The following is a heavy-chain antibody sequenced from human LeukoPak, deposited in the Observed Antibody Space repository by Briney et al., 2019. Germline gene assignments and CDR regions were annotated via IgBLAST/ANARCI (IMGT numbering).Heavy chain of an antibody. D-gene: IGHD5-12*01. J-gene: IGHJ4*02. CDR1: GYTFTGYY. V-gene: IGHV1-2*02. CDR3: ARELGGYSGYDYGY. CDR2: TNPNSGGT. Sequence: ASVKVSCKASGYTFTGYYMHWVRQAPGQGLEWMGWTNPNSGGTNYAQKFQGRVTMTRDTSISTAYMELSRLRSDDTAVYYCARELGGYSGYDYGYWGQGTLVTVSS.